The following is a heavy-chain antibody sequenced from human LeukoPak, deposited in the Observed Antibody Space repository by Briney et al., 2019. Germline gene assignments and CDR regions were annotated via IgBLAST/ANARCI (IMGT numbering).Heavy chain of an antibody. Sequence: GGSLRLSCAASGFTFSSYEMNWVRQAPGKGLEWVANIRQDGSEKYYVDSVKGRFTISRDNAKNSLYLQMNSLRAEDTAVYYCARVTGYCSGGSCYPFDYWGQGTLVTVSS. V-gene: IGHV3-7*04. D-gene: IGHD2-15*01. J-gene: IGHJ4*02. CDR1: GFTFSSYE. CDR3: ARVTGYCSGGSCYPFDY. CDR2: IRQDGSEK.